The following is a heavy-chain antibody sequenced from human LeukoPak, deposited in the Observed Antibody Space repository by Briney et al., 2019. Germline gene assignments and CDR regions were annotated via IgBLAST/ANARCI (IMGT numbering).Heavy chain of an antibody. CDR1: GFTFSRSG. CDR3: AQDPGIAAAGPYYGMGV. D-gene: IGHD6-13*01. J-gene: IGHJ6*02. V-gene: IGHV3-30*18. CDR2: VSNDGSNK. Sequence: PGSSLRLPCVASGFTFSRSGMHWVRQAPGKGLEWVAVVSNDGSNKHYADSVKGRFTISRDNSKNTLYLEMNSVRPEDTAVYYCAQDPGIAAAGPYYGMGVWGQGTTVTVSS.